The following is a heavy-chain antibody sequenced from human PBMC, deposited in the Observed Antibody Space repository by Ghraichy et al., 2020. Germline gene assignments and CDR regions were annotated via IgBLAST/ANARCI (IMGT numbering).Heavy chain of an antibody. V-gene: IGHV1-2*06. CDR3: ERYSGSYYGMDV. Sequence: GRINPNSFGTNYSQKFQGRVTMSGDTSISTAYMELTRLRADDTAVYYCERYSGSYYGMDVWGQGNTVTASS. J-gene: IGHJ6*02. D-gene: IGHD1-26*01. CDR2: INPNSFGT.